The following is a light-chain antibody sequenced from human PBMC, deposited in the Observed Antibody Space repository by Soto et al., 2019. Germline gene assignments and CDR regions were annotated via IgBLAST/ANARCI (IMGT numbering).Light chain of an antibody. CDR1: QRVSSN. Sequence: EKVMTQSPATLSVSPGERATLSCRASQRVSSNLAWYQQKPGQAPRLLIYDASTRATGIPARFSGSGSGTEFTLTISSLQSEYLAVYYCQQYDDWPETFGQGTKVEIK. CDR2: DAS. J-gene: IGKJ1*01. V-gene: IGKV3-15*01. CDR3: QQYDDWPET.